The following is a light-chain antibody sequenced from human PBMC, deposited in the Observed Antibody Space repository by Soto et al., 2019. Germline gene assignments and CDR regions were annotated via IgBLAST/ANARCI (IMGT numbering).Light chain of an antibody. V-gene: IGLV1-47*01. CDR2: RND. CDR3: AAWDDSLSGYV. Sequence: QSVLTQPPSASGPPGQRVTISCSGSSSNIASSYVYWYQQLPGTAPKLLIYRNDQRPSGVPDRFSASKSGTSASLAISGLRFEDEADYYCAAWDDSLSGYVFGTGTKLTVL. J-gene: IGLJ1*01. CDR1: SSNIASSY.